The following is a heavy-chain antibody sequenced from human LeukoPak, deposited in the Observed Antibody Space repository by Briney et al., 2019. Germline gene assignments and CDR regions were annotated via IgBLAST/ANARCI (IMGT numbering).Heavy chain of an antibody. D-gene: IGHD6-19*01. CDR1: GHTFTGYY. Sequence: GASVKVSCKASGHTFTGYYMHWVRQAPGQGLEWMGRINPNSGGTNYAQKFQGRVTMTRDTSISTAYMELSRLRSDDTAVYYCASVKTGYSSGWYRPFDYWGQGTLVTVSS. J-gene: IGHJ4*02. CDR2: INPNSGGT. CDR3: ASVKTGYSSGWYRPFDY. V-gene: IGHV1-2*06.